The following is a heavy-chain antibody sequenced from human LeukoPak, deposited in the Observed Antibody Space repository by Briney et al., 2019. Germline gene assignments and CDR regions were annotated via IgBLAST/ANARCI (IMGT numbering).Heavy chain of an antibody. Sequence: GGSLRLSCAASGFTFSSYAMSWVRQAPGKGLEWVSAISGSGGSTYYADSVKGRFTISRDNSKNTLYLQMNSLRAEDTAVYYCAKGANYDRSGYYHFDYWGQGTLVTVSS. D-gene: IGHD3-22*01. CDR3: AKGANYDRSGYYHFDY. CDR2: ISGSGGST. CDR1: GFTFSSYA. V-gene: IGHV3-23*01. J-gene: IGHJ4*02.